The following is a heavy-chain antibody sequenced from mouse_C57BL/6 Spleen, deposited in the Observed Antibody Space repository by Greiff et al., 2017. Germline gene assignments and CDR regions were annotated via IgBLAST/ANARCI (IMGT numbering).Heavy chain of an antibody. V-gene: IGHV1-64*01. CDR2: IHPISGST. Sequence: QVQLQQPGAELVKPGASVKLSCKASGYTFTSYWMHWVKQRPGQGLEWIGMIHPISGSTNYNEKFKSKATLTVDKSSSTAYMQLSSLTSEDAAVYYCARQVRDAMDYWGQGTSVTVSS. CDR3: ARQVRDAMDY. CDR1: GYTFTSYW. J-gene: IGHJ4*01.